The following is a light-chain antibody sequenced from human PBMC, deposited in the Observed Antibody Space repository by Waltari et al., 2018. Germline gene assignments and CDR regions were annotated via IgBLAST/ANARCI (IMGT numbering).Light chain of an antibody. CDR3: QHYVRLPVT. Sequence: EIVLTQSPGTLSLSPGVIATLSCRASQGVGRTLTWYQQKPGQAPRLLIYGASSRATDIPDRFSGSGSGTDFSLTISRLEPEDFAVYYCQHYVRLPVTFGQGTKVEIK. CDR1: QGVGRT. CDR2: GAS. V-gene: IGKV3-20*01. J-gene: IGKJ1*01.